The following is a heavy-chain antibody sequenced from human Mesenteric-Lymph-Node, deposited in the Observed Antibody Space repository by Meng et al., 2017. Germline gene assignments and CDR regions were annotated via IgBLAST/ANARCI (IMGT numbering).Heavy chain of an antibody. V-gene: IGHV4-38-2*02. D-gene: IGHD6-13*01. J-gene: IGHJ3*02. CDR3: ASSTYSIAAAFDAFDI. Sequence: SETLSLTCTVSGYSISSGYSWGWIRQPPGKGLEWIGSFSHSGNSFYNPSLKSRVTISLDTSKNQFSLKLTSVTAADTAVYYCASSTYSIAAAFDAFDIWGQGTMVNVSS. CDR2: FSHSGNS. CDR1: GYSISSGYS.